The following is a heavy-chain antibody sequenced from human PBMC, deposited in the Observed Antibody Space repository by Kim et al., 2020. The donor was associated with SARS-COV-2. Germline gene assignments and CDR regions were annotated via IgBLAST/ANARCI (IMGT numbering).Heavy chain of an antibody. V-gene: IGHV3-23*01. CDR2: GASK. CDR3: AKGRSAFDV. J-gene: IGHJ3*01. Sequence: GASKYPADLAKGRFTISGDMAMNTLYLQMKGEKSEDTAVYYCAKGRSAFDVWGRGTLVTVSS. D-gene: IGHD4-17*01.